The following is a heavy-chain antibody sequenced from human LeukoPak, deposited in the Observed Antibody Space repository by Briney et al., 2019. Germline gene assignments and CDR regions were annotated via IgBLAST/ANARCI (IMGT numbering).Heavy chain of an antibody. Sequence: RGGSLKISCQGSGYSFNSYWIAWVRQVPGKGLEWMGIIYPGDSDTRYSPSFRGQITISADKSINTAYLRWSSLKASDTAMYYCARAYYCGGGSCKLEYWGQGTLVTVSS. V-gene: IGHV5-51*01. D-gene: IGHD2-15*01. CDR3: ARAYYCGGGSCKLEY. CDR2: IYPGDSDT. CDR1: GYSFNSYW. J-gene: IGHJ4*02.